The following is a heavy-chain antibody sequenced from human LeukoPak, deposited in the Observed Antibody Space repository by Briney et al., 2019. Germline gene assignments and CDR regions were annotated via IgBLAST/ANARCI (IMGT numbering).Heavy chain of an antibody. CDR3: ARVTVGHEVDFDY. V-gene: IGHV4-34*01. CDR2: INYSGST. D-gene: IGHD4-23*01. J-gene: IGHJ4*02. Sequence: SETLSLTCAVYGGSFSGYYWSWIRQPPGKGLEWIGEINYSGSTNYNPSLKSRVTISVDTSKNQFSLKLSSVTAADTAVYYCARVTVGHEVDFDYWGQGTLVTVSS. CDR1: GGSFSGYY.